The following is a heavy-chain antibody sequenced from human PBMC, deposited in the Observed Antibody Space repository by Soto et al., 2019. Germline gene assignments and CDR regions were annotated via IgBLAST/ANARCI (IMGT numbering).Heavy chain of an antibody. V-gene: IGHV4-39*07. D-gene: IGHD6-13*01. CDR2: IYYSGST. J-gene: IGHJ4*02. CDR3: ASGQQLVRNY. Sequence: PSETLSLTCTFSGGSISSSSFHWGWIRQPPGKGLEWIGSIYYSGSTYYSPSLKSRVTISVDRSKNQFSLKLSSVTAADTAVYYCASGQQLVRNYWGQGTLVTVS. CDR1: GGSISSSSFH.